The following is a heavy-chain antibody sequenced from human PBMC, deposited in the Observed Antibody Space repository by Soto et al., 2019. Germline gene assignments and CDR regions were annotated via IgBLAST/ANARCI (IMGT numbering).Heavy chain of an antibody. D-gene: IGHD3-10*01. Sequence: VPLVESGGGLIQPGGSLRLSCAASGFIVRSNYMTWVRQAPGKGLEWVSVIYSSGNIYYPDSVKGRFTTSRDNSQNTFFLQMNSLRAEDTAVYYCARDSGMIRGNYGMDVWGQGTKVIVSS. CDR1: GFIVRSNY. V-gene: IGHV3-53*01. CDR2: IYSSGNI. J-gene: IGHJ6*02. CDR3: ARDSGMIRGNYGMDV.